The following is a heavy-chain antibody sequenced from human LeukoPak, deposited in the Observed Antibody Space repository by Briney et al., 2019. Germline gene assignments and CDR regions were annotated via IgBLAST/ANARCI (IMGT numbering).Heavy chain of an antibody. CDR2: IRSQSKGGTT. Sequence: GGSLRLSCAASGFTFTNAWMSWVRQAPGKGLEWVGRIRSQSKGGTTDYAAPVKGRFTISRDDSKNTLYLQMNSLKTEDTAVYYCTTWTGGVVVTNWGQGTLVTVSS. J-gene: IGHJ4*02. CDR3: TTWTGGVVVTN. D-gene: IGHD2-2*01. V-gene: IGHV3-15*01. CDR1: GFTFTNAW.